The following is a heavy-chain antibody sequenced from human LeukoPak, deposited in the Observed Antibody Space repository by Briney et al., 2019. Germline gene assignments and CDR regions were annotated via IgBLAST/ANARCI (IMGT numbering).Heavy chain of an antibody. D-gene: IGHD3-10*01. CDR2: ISYDANNK. J-gene: IGHJ6*04. Sequence: PGGSLRLSCAASGFTFSDYGMHWVRQAPGKGLEWVAVISYDANNKYYADSVKGRFTISRDSSKNTLYLQMNSLRAEDTAVYYCAKDHGSGTYGASLTIWGKGTTVTVSS. V-gene: IGHV3-30*18. CDR1: GFTFSDYG. CDR3: AKDHGSGTYGASLTI.